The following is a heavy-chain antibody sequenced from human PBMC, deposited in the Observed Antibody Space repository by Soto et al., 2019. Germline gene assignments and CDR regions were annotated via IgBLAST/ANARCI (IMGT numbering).Heavy chain of an antibody. CDR2: IYYSGST. CDR1: GDSISSYY. CDR3: ARSNGDYGDY. Sequence: SLTLSLTCTVSGDSISSYYWSWIRQPPGKGLEWIGYIYYSGSTNYNPSLKSRVTISVDTSKNQFSLKLSSVTAADTAVYCWARSNGDYGDYWSQGTLLTV. V-gene: IGHV4-59*01. D-gene: IGHD4-17*01. J-gene: IGHJ4*02.